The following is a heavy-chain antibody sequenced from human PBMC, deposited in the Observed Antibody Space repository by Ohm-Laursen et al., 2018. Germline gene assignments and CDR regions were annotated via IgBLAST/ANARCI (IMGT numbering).Heavy chain of an antibody. CDR2: ITWNSGNI. Sequence: SLRLSCAASGFTFDDYAMHWVRQAPGKGLEWVSGITWNSGNIGYADSVKGRFTISRDNTKNSLYLQMNSLRAEDTALYYCAKDIVSYDNGHGMDVWGQGTTVTVSS. D-gene: IGHD3-22*01. V-gene: IGHV3-9*01. CDR1: GFTFDDYA. J-gene: IGHJ6*02. CDR3: AKDIVSYDNGHGMDV.